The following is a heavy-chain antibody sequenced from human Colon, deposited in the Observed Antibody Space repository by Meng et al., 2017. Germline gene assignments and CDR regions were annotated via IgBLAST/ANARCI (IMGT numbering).Heavy chain of an antibody. CDR1: GGSRRMREYR. CDR3: ARDHWGSLDY. D-gene: IGHD7-27*01. J-gene: IGHJ4*02. CDR2: AGT. Sequence: QVQLQESGPGLVRPSETLCLSVYFCGGSRRMREYRLGWIRQPPGKGLEWSGYAGTNYNPSLKSRVTISVDTSKRHFSLKLTSVTAADTAVYYCARDHWGSLDYWGQGILVPVSS. V-gene: IGHV4-61*08.